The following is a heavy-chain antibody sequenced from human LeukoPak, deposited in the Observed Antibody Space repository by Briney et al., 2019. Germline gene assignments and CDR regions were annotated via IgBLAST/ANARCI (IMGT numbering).Heavy chain of an antibody. CDR2: INPSDGAT. D-gene: IGHD2-2*01. CDR1: GYTFTMYY. J-gene: IGHJ5*02. Sequence: ASVKVSCKASGYTFTMYYIHWVRQAPGQGLEWMGMINPSDGATTYAQRFQGRVTMTRDMSTTTVYMDLRSLRSEDTAVYFCARGGIVVVPASAGYNWFDPWGQGTLVTVSS. CDR3: ARGGIVVVPASAGYNWFDP. V-gene: IGHV1-46*01.